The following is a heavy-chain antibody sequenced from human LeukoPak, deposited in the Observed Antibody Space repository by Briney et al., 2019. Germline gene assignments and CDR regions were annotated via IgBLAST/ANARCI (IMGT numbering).Heavy chain of an antibody. V-gene: IGHV3-30-3*01. Sequence: PGRSLRLSCAASGFTFSSYAMHWVRQAPGKGLEWVAVISYDGSNKYYADSVKGRFTISRDNSKNTLYLQMNSLRAEDTAVYYCARYGSVRLDTAIVPGGYWGQGTLVTVSS. CDR3: ARYGSVRLDTAIVPGGY. D-gene: IGHD5-18*01. J-gene: IGHJ4*02. CDR1: GFTFSSYA. CDR2: ISYDGSNK.